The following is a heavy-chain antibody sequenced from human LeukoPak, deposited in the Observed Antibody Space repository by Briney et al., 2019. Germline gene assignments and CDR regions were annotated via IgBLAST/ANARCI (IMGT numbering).Heavy chain of an antibody. Sequence: PGGSLRLSCAASGFTFSSYAMHWVRQAPGKGLEWVAVISYDGSNKYYADSVKGRFTISIDNSKNTLYLQMNSLRAEDTAVYYCARVGDYGSGSYGYWGQGTLVTVSS. CDR1: GFTFSSYA. J-gene: IGHJ4*02. V-gene: IGHV3-30*04. CDR3: ARVGDYGSGSYGY. CDR2: ISYDGSNK. D-gene: IGHD3-10*01.